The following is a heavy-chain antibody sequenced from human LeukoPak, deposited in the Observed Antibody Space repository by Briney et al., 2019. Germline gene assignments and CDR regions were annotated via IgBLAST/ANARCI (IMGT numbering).Heavy chain of an antibody. CDR3: AKDMGRERFGYSLDY. CDR1: GFTFDDYA. Sequence: PGRSLRLSCAASGFTFDDYAMHWVRQAPGKGLEWVSGISWNSGSIGYADSVKGRFTISRDNAKNSLYLQMNSLRAEDTALYYCAKDMGRERFGYSLDYWGQGTLVTVSS. D-gene: IGHD6-13*01. V-gene: IGHV3-9*01. CDR2: ISWNSGSI. J-gene: IGHJ4*02.